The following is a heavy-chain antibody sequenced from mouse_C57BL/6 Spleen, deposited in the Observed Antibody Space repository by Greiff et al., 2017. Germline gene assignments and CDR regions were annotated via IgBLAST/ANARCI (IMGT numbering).Heavy chain of an antibody. D-gene: IGHD3-2*02. CDR1: GYTFTSYW. CDR3: ARDSSGHVAY. Sequence: QVQLQQPGAELVRPGSSVKLSCKASGYTFTSYWMHWVKQRPIQGLEWIGNIDPSDSETHYNQKFKDKATLTVDKSSSTAYMQLSSLTSEDSAVYYCARDSSGHVAYWGQGTLVTVSA. V-gene: IGHV1-52*01. CDR2: IDPSDSET. J-gene: IGHJ3*01.